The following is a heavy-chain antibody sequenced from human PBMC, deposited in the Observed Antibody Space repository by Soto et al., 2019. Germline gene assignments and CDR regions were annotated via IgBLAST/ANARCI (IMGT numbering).Heavy chain of an antibody. J-gene: IGHJ4*02. Sequence: PGLSLRLPWAVSGCTFRSSSRRWVIRSHRKGLEWVSGINGGDDSEHYVDSVRGRFTIIRDNSKNLLLLQMNSLRVEDTAIYYCTKDSHWTIISPTHDNWGQGTQVTLSS. V-gene: IGHV3-23*01. CDR3: TKDSHWTIISPTHDN. CDR2: INGGDDSE. D-gene: IGHD3-3*01. CDR1: GCTFRSSS.